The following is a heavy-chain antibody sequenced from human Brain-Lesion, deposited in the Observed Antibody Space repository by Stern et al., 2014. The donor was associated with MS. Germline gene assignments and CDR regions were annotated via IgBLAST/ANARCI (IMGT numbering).Heavy chain of an antibody. CDR1: GGSISSGGYY. V-gene: IGHV4-61*02. D-gene: IGHD2-2*01. J-gene: IGHJ6*02. CDR3: ARGRVVPGFQYYATDV. CDR2: IFNSGST. Sequence: QVQLQESGPGLVKPSQTLSLSCTVSGGSISSGGYYWSWIRQPAGKGLEWIGRIFNSGSTRYNPSPQSRVPLSKNTSQTQFSLRLNSMTAADTAVYYCARGRVVPGFQYYATDVWGQGTTVIVSS.